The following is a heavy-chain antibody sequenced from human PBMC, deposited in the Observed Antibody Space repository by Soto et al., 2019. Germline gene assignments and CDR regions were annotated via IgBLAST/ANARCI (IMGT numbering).Heavy chain of an antibody. J-gene: IGHJ4*02. V-gene: IGHV4-4*02. CDR1: SGSISSSNW. D-gene: IGHD3-9*01. Sequence: PSGTPSPTRAVSSGSISSSNWWGWVPPPPGKGLEWIGEIAHTENTNYNPSLKSRVTISVDKSKNQFSLRLTSVTAADTAVYYCASHLVMTGTRGFDHWGQGTLVTVSS. CDR3: ASHLVMTGTRGFDH. CDR2: IAHTENT.